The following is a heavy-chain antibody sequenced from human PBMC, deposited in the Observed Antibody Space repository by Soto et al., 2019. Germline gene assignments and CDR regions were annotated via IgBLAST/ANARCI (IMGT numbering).Heavy chain of an antibody. D-gene: IGHD6-6*01. CDR3: ARKQLGYYYGMDV. CDR2: IYPGDSDT. J-gene: IGHJ6*02. Sequence: GASLKISCKGSGYSFTSYWIGWVRQMPGKGLEWMGIIYPGDSDTRYSPSFQGQVTISADKSISTAYLQWSSLKASDTAMYYCARKQLGYYYGMDVWGQGTTVTVSS. V-gene: IGHV5-51*01. CDR1: GYSFTSYW.